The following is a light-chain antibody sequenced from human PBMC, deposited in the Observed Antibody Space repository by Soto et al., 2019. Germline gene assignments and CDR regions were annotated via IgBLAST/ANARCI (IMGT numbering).Light chain of an antibody. V-gene: IGKV4-1*01. CDR3: QQHYDTPPT. CDR2: WAS. CDR1: QSVLFSSDNKNY. J-gene: IGKJ1*01. Sequence: DIVMTQSPDSLAVSLGERAAINCKSSQSVLFSSDNKNYLAWYQQKPGQPPKLLIYWASTRESGVPDRFSGSGSGTDFTLTIASLQAEDVALYYCQQHYDTPPTFGQGTKVEIK.